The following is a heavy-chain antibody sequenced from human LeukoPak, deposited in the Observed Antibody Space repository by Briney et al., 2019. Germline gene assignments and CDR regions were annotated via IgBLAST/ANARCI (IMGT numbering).Heavy chain of an antibody. Sequence: ASVKVSCKASGYTFTSYDINWVRQATGQGLEWMGWMNPNSGNTGYAQKFQGRVTMTRNTSISTAYMELSSLRSEDTAVYYCASSPLRYFDWLRNYHYYGMDVWGQGTTVTVSS. D-gene: IGHD3-9*01. V-gene: IGHV1-8*01. CDR2: MNPNSGNT. CDR3: ASSPLRYFDWLRNYHYYGMDV. J-gene: IGHJ6*02. CDR1: GYTFTSYD.